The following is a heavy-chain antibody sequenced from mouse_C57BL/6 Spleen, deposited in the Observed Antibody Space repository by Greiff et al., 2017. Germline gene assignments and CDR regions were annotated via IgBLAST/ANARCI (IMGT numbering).Heavy chain of an antibody. V-gene: IGHV1-63*01. D-gene: IGHD2-5*01. CDR1: GYTFTNYW. J-gene: IGHJ4*01. Sequence: QVQLQQSGAELVRPGTSVKMSCKASGYTFTNYWIGWAKQRPGHGLEWIGDIYPGGGYTNYNEKFKGKATLTADKSSSTAYMQFSSLTSEDSAIYYCARRGSNYYYAMDYWGQGTSVTVSS. CDR2: IYPGGGYT. CDR3: ARRGSNYYYAMDY.